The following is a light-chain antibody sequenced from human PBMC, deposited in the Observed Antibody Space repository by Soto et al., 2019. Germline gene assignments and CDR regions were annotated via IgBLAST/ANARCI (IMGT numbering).Light chain of an antibody. CDR2: HAS. Sequence: IQLTQSPTTLPASVGDRVTLTCRASESISNWLAWYQQRPGTAPKLLIYHASILETAVPSRSSGNGSGTELTLTSSSLQPGDFATYYRQQYRTYSFGQGSRVEIK. CDR3: QQYRTYS. CDR1: ESISNW. V-gene: IGKV1-5*01. J-gene: IGKJ1*01.